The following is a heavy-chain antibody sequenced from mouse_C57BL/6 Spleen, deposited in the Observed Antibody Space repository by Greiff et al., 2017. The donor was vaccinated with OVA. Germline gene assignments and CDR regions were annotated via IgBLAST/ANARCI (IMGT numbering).Heavy chain of an antibody. Sequence: EVQLQESGPELVKPGASVKMSCKASGYTFTDYNMHWVKQSHGKSLEWIGYINPNNGGTSSNQKFKGKATLTVNKSSSTAYMELRSLTSEDSAVYYCAREAPYYGRDYWGQGTTLTVSS. J-gene: IGHJ2*01. D-gene: IGHD1-1*01. CDR3: AREAPYYGRDY. CDR1: GYTFTDYN. V-gene: IGHV1-22*01. CDR2: INPNNGGT.